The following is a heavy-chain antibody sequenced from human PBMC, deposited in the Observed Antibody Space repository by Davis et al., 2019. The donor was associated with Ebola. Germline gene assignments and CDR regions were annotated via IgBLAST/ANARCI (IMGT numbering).Heavy chain of an antibody. Sequence: GGSLRLSCAASGFTFRSYGMHWVRQAPGKGLEWVAVISYDGSNKYYADSVKGRFTISRDNSKNTLYLQMNSLRAEDTAVYYCAKGSVTIFGVAPDYYGMDVWGKGTTVTVSS. D-gene: IGHD3-3*01. J-gene: IGHJ6*04. CDR2: ISYDGSNK. CDR3: AKGSVTIFGVAPDYYGMDV. CDR1: GFTFRSYG. V-gene: IGHV3-30*18.